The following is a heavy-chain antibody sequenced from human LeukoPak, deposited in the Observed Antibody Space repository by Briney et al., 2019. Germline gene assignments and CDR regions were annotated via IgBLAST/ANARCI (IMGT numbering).Heavy chain of an antibody. V-gene: IGHV3-21*01. J-gene: IGHJ6*03. CDR1: GFTVSSNY. CDR2: ISSSSSYI. Sequence: GGSLRLSCAASGFTVSSNYMSWVRQAPGKGLEWVSSISSSSSYIYYADSVKGRFTISRDNAKNSLYLQMNSLRAEDTAVYYCARARAPQLLDYYYYYMDVWGKGTTVTVSS. CDR3: ARARAPQLLDYYYYYMDV. D-gene: IGHD2-2*01.